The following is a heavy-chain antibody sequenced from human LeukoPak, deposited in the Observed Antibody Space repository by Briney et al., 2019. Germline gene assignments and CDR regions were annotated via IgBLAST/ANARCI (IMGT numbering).Heavy chain of an antibody. J-gene: IGHJ4*02. Sequence: GGSLRLSCAASGFTFSSYSMNWVRQAPGKGLEWVGHIKTDGSETYYLDSLKGRISISRDNTNNALYLQMNSLRVEDTAIYYCVKNDGWFHLAQWGQGTLVTVSS. CDR3: VKNDGWFHLAQ. CDR2: IKTDGSET. CDR1: GFTFSSYS. D-gene: IGHD6-19*01. V-gene: IGHV3-7*03.